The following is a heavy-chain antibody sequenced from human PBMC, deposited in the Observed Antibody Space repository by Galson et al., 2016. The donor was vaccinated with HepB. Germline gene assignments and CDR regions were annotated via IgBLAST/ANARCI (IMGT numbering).Heavy chain of an antibody. Sequence: SLRLSCAASGFTFSDYYMTWIRQAPGKGLEWVSYISSGNYYTQYTDSVKGRFTISRDNAKNSLYLQMNSLRAEDTAVFYCARCGRFGEQIDYWGQGTLVTVSS. CDR3: ARCGRFGEQIDY. J-gene: IGHJ4*02. V-gene: IGHV3-11*06. CDR2: ISSGNYYT. D-gene: IGHD3-10*01. CDR1: GFTFSDYY.